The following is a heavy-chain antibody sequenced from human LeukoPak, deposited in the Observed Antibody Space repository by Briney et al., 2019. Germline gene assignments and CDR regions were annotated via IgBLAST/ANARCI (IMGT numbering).Heavy chain of an antibody. D-gene: IGHD6-13*01. Sequence: PGGSLRLSCAASGFTFSSYDMSWVRQAPGKGLEWVSAISGSGGSTYYADSVKGRFTISRDNAKNSLYLQMNSLRAEDTAVYYCAGSWSPYDAFDIWGQGTMVTVSS. J-gene: IGHJ3*02. CDR2: ISGSGGST. CDR1: GFTFSSYD. V-gene: IGHV3-23*01. CDR3: AGSWSPYDAFDI.